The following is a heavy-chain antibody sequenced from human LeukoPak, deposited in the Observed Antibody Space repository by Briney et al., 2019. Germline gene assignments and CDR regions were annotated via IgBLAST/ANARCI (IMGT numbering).Heavy chain of an antibody. CDR1: GGSISSSSYY. CDR2: FYYSGST. Sequence: PSETLSLTCTVSGGSISSSSYYWGWIRQPPGKGLEWIGSFYYSGSTYYSPSLKSRAIISVDTSKNQFSLKLSSVTAADTAVYYCARALGVSSWYFDLWGRGTLVTVSS. J-gene: IGHJ2*01. V-gene: IGHV4-39*01. CDR3: ARALGVSSWYFDL.